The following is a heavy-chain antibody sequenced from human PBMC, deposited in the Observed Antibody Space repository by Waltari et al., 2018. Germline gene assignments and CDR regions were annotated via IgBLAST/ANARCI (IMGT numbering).Heavy chain of an antibody. CDR1: GFTFSSYG. J-gene: IGHJ6*03. CDR3: AKDTGRYYYYMDV. Sequence: QLQLVESGGGVVQPGRSLRLSCAVSGFTFSSYGMHWVRQAPGKWLEWVLAIWFDGSSKYYADSVKGRFTISRDNSKNTLFLQMNSLRAEDTAMYYCAKDTGRYYYYMDVWGKGTTVTVSS. V-gene: IGHV3-30*18. CDR2: IWFDGSSK. D-gene: IGHD4-17*01.